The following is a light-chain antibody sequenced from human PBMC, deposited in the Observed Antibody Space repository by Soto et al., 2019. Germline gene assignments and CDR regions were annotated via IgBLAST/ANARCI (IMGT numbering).Light chain of an antibody. J-gene: IGKJ5*01. CDR2: DTS. V-gene: IGKV3-11*01. CDR3: QQRSNWPPIT. Sequence: EIAFTQSPSTLSVSPGERATLSCRASQSVSSYLAWYQQKPGQAPRLLIYDTSSRATGIPARFSGSGSGTDFTLTISSLEPEDSAVYYCQQRSNWPPITFGQGTRLEIK. CDR1: QSVSSY.